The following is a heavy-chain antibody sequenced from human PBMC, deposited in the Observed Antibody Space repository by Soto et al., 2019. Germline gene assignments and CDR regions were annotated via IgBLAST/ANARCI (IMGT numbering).Heavy chain of an antibody. D-gene: IGHD2-2*01. V-gene: IGHV1-8*01. CDR2: MNPNSGNT. CDR3: ARGFIPSAATRDYYYYYYMDV. J-gene: IGHJ6*03. CDR1: GYTFTSYD. Sequence: ASVKVSCKASGYTFTSYDINWVRQATGQGLEWMGWMNPNSGNTGYAQKFQGRVTMTRNTSISTAYMELSSLRSEDTAVYYCARGFIPSAATRDYYYYYYMDVWGKGTTVTVSS.